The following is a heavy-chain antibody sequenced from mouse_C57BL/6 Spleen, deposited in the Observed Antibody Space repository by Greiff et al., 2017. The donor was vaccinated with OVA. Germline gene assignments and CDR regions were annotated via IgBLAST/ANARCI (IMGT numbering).Heavy chain of an antibody. D-gene: IGHD1-1*01. CDR2: IDPETGGT. CDR3: IGSSTVVDWYFDV. CDR1: GYTFTDYE. V-gene: IGHV1-15*01. Sequence: QVQLQQSGAELVRPGASVTLSCKASGYTFTDYEMHWVKQTPVHGLEWIGAIDPETGGTAYNQKFKGKAILTADKSSSTAYMALRSLTSEDSAVYYCIGSSTVVDWYFDVWGTGTTVTVSS. J-gene: IGHJ1*03.